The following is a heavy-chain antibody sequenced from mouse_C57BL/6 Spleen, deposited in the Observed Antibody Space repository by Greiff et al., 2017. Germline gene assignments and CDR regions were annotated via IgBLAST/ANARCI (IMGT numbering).Heavy chain of an antibody. Sequence: QVQLKQSGPELVKPGASVKISCKASGYAFSSSWMNWVKQRPGKGLEWIGRIYPGDGDTNYNGKFKGKATLTADKSSSTAYMQLSSLTSEDSAVYFCAREKKLRFFAYWGQGTLVTVSA. V-gene: IGHV1-82*01. CDR1: GYAFSSSW. D-gene: IGHD3-2*02. CDR2: IYPGDGDT. J-gene: IGHJ3*01. CDR3: AREKKLRFFAY.